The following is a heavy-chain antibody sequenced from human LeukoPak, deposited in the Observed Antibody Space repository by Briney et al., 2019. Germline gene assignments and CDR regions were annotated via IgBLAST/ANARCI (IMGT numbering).Heavy chain of an antibody. Sequence: GGSLRLSCAVSGITLSNYGRSWVRQAPGKGLEWVAGISDSGGRTNYADSVKGRFTISRDNPKNTIYLQMNSLRAEDTAVYFCAKRGVVIRVILVGFHKEAYYFDSWGQGALVTVSS. D-gene: IGHD3-22*01. J-gene: IGHJ4*02. CDR3: AKRGVVIRVILVGFHKEAYYFDS. V-gene: IGHV3-23*01. CDR1: GITLSNYG. CDR2: ISDSGGRT.